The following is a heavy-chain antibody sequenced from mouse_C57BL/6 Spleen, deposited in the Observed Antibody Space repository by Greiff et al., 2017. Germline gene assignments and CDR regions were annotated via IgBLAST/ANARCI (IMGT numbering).Heavy chain of an antibody. D-gene: IGHD1-1*01. Sequence: VQLQQSGPELVKPGASVKISCKASGYAFSSSWMNWVKQRPGKGLEWIGRIYPGDGDTNYNGKFKGKATLTADKSSSTAYMQLSSLTSEDSAVYFCARDSYYYGSRLYFDVWGTGTTVTVSS. CDR3: ARDSYYYGSRLYFDV. V-gene: IGHV1-82*01. J-gene: IGHJ1*03. CDR2: IYPGDGDT. CDR1: GYAFSSSW.